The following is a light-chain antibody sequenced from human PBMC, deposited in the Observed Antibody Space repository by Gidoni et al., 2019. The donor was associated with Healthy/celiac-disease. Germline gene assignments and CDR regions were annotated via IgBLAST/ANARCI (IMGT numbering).Light chain of an antibody. Sequence: QSALTPPASVSGSPGQSITISCTGTSRDVGGYNYVSWYQQHPGKAPKLMIYEVSNRPSGVSKRFSGSKSGNTASLTISGLQAEDEADYYCSSYTSSSTPYVVFGGGTKRTVL. V-gene: IGLV2-14*01. CDR2: EVS. CDR1: SRDVGGYNY. CDR3: SSYTSSSTPYVV. J-gene: IGLJ2*01.